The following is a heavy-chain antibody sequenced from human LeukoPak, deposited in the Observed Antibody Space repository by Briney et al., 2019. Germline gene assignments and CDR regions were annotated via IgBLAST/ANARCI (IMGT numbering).Heavy chain of an antibody. CDR2: ISYDGSNK. J-gene: IGHJ3*02. V-gene: IGHV3-30-3*01. CDR1: GFTFSSYA. CDR3: ARVVAAAGDAFDI. D-gene: IGHD6-13*01. Sequence: PGGSLRLSCAASGFTFSSYAMHWVRQAPGKGLEWVAVISYDGSNKYYADSVKGRFTISRDNSKDTLYLQMNSLRAEDTAVYYCARVVAAAGDAFDIWGQGTMVTVSS.